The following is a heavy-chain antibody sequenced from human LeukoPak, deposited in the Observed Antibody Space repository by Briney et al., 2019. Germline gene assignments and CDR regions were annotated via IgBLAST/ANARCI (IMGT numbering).Heavy chain of an antibody. CDR2: IIPIFGTA. CDR3: ARDDCSGGSSSYGMDV. CDR1: GGTFSSYA. D-gene: IGHD2-15*01. V-gene: IGHV1-69*05. Sequence: ASVKVSCKASGGTFSSYAISWVRQAPGQGLEWMGGIIPIFGTANYAQKFQGRVTITTDESTSTAYMELSSLRSEDTAVYYCARDDCSGGSSSYGMDVWGQGTTVTVSS. J-gene: IGHJ6*02.